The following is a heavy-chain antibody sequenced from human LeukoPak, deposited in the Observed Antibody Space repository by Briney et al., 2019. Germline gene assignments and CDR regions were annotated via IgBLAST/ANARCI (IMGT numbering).Heavy chain of an antibody. CDR2: IKQDGSEK. J-gene: IGHJ6*02. CDR1: GFTFSSYW. D-gene: IGHD6-13*01. CDR3: ARGNIAAAGTNYYYYYGMDV. Sequence: GGSLRLSCAASGFTFSSYWMSWVRQAPGKGLEWVANIKQDGSEKYYVDSVKGRFTISRDNAKNSLYLQMNSLRAEDTAVYYCARGNIAAAGTNYYYYYGMDVWGQGTTVTVSS. V-gene: IGHV3-7*01.